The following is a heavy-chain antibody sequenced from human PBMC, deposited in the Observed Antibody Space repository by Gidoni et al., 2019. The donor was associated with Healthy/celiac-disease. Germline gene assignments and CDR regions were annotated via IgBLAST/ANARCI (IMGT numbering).Heavy chain of an antibody. Sequence: GKGLEWVGRIKSKTDGGTTDYAAPVKGRFTISRDDSKNTLYLQMNSLKTEDTAVYYCTTDPWYQLNYWGQGTLVTVSS. J-gene: IGHJ4*02. D-gene: IGHD2-2*01. CDR2: IKSKTDGGTT. CDR3: TTDPWYQLNY. V-gene: IGHV3-15*01.